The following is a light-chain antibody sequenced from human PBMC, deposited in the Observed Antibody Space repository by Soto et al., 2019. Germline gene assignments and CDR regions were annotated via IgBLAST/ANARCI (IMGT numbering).Light chain of an antibody. CDR3: QQYGSSPPP. Sequence: EVVLAQSPGTLSLSPGERATLSCRASQSISNSLAWYQQRPGQAPRLLIYGASNRAAGIPDKFSGSGSGTDFTLIINRLEPYDFAVYSCQQYGSSPPPFGQGTKVDIK. CDR1: QSISNS. V-gene: IGKV3-20*01. CDR2: GAS. J-gene: IGKJ1*01.